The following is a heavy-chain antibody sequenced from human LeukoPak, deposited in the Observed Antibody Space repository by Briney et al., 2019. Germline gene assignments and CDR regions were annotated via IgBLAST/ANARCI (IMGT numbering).Heavy chain of an antibody. V-gene: IGHV3-66*01. D-gene: IGHD3-10*01. J-gene: IGHJ4*02. CDR3: SRAGSYSRFNY. CDR2: IYSGGST. Sequence: GGSLRLSCAASGFTFSSYSMNWVRQAPGKGLEWVSVIYSGGSTYYVDSVKGRFTISRDDSNNEVYLQMNSVRVEDTAFYYCSRAGSYSRFNYWGPGTLVTVS. CDR1: GFTFSSYS.